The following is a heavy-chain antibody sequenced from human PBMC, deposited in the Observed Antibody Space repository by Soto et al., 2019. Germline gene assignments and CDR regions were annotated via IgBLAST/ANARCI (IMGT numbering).Heavy chain of an antibody. J-gene: IGHJ4*02. CDR1: GYTLTSYA. D-gene: IGHD3-10*01. V-gene: IGHV1-3*01. Sequence: ASVKVSCKASGYTLTSYAMHWVRHAPGQRLEWMGWINAGNGNTKYSQKFQGRVTITRDTSASTAYMELSSLRSEDTAVYYCARVPTLLRFLDYWGQGTLVTVSS. CDR2: INAGNGNT. CDR3: ARVPTLLRFLDY.